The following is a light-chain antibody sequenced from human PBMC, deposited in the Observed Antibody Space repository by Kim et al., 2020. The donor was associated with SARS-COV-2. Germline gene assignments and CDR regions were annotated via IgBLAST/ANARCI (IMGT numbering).Light chain of an antibody. CDR3: QQSYSTPLS. CDR1: RPFVNF. V-gene: IGKV1-39*01. CDR2: ATS. Sequence: ASEGTGAPSPCGEVRPFVNFLNGFPQNPGKAPKVLIYATSTLQSGVPSRFSGSGSGTDFTLTISTLQPEDFATYYCQQSYSTPLSFGGGTKVDIK. J-gene: IGKJ4*01.